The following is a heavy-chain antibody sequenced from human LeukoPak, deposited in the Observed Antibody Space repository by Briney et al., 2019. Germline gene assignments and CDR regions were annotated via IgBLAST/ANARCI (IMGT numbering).Heavy chain of an antibody. D-gene: IGHD6-19*01. CDR3: AKAGEAVAGHFDY. J-gene: IGHJ4*02. Sequence: TGGSLRLSCAASGFTFSSYAMSWVRQAPGKGLEWVSAISGSGGSTYYADSVKGRFTISRGNSKNTLYLQMNSLRAEDTAVYYCAKAGEAVAGHFDYWGQGTLVTVSS. CDR2: ISGSGGST. CDR1: GFTFSSYA. V-gene: IGHV3-23*01.